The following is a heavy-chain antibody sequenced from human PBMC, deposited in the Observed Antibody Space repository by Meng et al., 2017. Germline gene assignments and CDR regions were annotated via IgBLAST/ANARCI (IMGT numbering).Heavy chain of an antibody. CDR1: GGTFSSYA. CDR2: IIPIFGTA. CDR3: ARDPATVTKDYYYYYGMDV. V-gene: IGHV1-69*06. J-gene: IGHJ6*02. D-gene: IGHD4-17*01. Sequence: SVKVSCKASGGTFSSYAISWVRQAPGQGLEWMGGIIPIFGTANYAQKFQGRVTITADKSTSTAYMELSSLRSEDTAVYYCARDPATVTKDYYYYYGMDVWGQGTTVTVSS.